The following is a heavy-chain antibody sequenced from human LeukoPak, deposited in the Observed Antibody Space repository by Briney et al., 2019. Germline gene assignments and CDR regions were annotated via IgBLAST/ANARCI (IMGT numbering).Heavy chain of an antibody. CDR3: ARDPMSYCSSTSCPLGFDP. J-gene: IGHJ5*02. V-gene: IGHV4-4*07. CDR2: IYTSGST. CDR1: GGSISSYY. Sequence: PSETLSRTCTGSGGSISSYYWSWIRQPAGQGRKWCGRIYTSGSTNYKPSLKSRVTMAVDTSNNQFSLKLSSVTAADTVVYYCARDPMSYCSSTSCPLGFDPWGQGTLVTVPS. D-gene: IGHD2-2*01.